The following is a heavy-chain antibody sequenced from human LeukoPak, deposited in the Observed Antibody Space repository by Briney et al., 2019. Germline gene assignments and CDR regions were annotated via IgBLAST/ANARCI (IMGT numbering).Heavy chain of an antibody. D-gene: IGHD6-6*01. V-gene: IGHV3-11*01. CDR3: ASGAYTTSSPPAY. Sequence: GGSLRLSCAASGFNFSDLYMSWIRQAPGKRLEWVSCISGGSSTIYYADSVKGRFAISRDNAKNSLYLQMNSLRAEDTAVYYCASGAYTTSSPPAYWGQGTLVTVSS. J-gene: IGHJ4*02. CDR2: ISGGSSTI. CDR1: GFNFSDLY.